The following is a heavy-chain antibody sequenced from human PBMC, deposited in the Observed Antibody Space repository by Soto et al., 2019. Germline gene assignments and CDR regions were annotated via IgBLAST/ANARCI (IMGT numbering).Heavy chain of an antibody. CDR3: ATLHPRIEVVVTPIPT. Sequence: QVQLRESGPGLVKPSGTLSLTCVVSGASISSTYWWSWVRQPPGKGLEWIGEIYHTGSTKYNPSLQSRVTISIDTSNNEFAVKLNSVTAADTAVYYCATLHPRIEVVVTPIPTWGQGILVTVSS. V-gene: IGHV4-4*02. J-gene: IGHJ5*02. D-gene: IGHD2-21*02. CDR1: GASISSTYW. CDR2: IYHTGST.